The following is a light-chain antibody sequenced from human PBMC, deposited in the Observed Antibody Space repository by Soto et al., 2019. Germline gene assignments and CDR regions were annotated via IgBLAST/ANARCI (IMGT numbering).Light chain of an antibody. CDR1: SSNIGNNY. CDR2: DNN. Sequence: QSVLTQPPSVSAAPGQTVTLSCSGSSSNIGNNYVSWYQHLPGTAPKPLIYDNNKRPSGIPDRFSGSKSGTSATLGITGLQTGDEADYYCGTWDNSLSAWVFGGGTKLTVL. J-gene: IGLJ3*02. CDR3: GTWDNSLSAWV. V-gene: IGLV1-51*01.